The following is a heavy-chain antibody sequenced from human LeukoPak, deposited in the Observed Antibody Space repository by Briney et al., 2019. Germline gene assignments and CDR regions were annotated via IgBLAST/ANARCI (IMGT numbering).Heavy chain of an antibody. CDR3: AKQTAAAGTNFQH. V-gene: IGHV3-23*01. CDR2: ICGSGGST. J-gene: IGHJ1*01. CDR1: GFTFSSYA. Sequence: GGSLRLSCAASGFTFSSYAMSWVRQAPGKGLEWVSAICGSGGSTYYADSVKGRFTISRDNSKNTLYLQMNSLRAEDTAVYYCAKQTAAAGTNFQHWGQGTLVTVSS. D-gene: IGHD6-13*01.